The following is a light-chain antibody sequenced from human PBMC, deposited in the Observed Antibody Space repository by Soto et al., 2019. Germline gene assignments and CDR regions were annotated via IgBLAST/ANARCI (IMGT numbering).Light chain of an antibody. CDR1: QSVSSSY. V-gene: IGKV3-20*01. CDR3: QQYGSSRT. Sequence: EIVLTQSPGTLSLSPGERATLSCRASQSVSSSYLAWYQQNPGQAPSLLIYGATSRATGSPDRFSGSGSGTNFTLTISRLEPEDFAVYYCQQYGSSRTFGQGTKVEIK. CDR2: GAT. J-gene: IGKJ1*01.